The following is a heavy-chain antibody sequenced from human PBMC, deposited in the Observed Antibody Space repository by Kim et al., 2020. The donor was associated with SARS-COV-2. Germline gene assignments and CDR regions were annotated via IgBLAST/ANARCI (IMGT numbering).Heavy chain of an antibody. J-gene: IGHJ6*02. CDR1: GGTFSSYA. D-gene: IGHD5-12*01. CDR2: IIPIFGTA. V-gene: IGHV1-69*13. Sequence: SVKVSCKASGGTFSSYAISWVRQAPGQGLEWMGGIIPIFGTANYAQKFQGRVTITADESTSTAYMELSSLRSEDTAVYYCARFQRFGGYSGYDPARYYYYGMDVWGQGTTVTVSS. CDR3: ARFQRFGGYSGYDPARYYYYGMDV.